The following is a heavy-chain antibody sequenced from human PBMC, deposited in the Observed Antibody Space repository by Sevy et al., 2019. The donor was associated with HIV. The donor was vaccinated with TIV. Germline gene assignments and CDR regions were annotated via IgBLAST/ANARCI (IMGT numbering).Heavy chain of an antibody. D-gene: IGHD3-9*01. CDR1: GFALSNYYA. CDR2: ISYDGRNK. CDR3: AKDFTGYNGMDV. V-gene: IGHV3-30*18. Sequence: GGSLRLSCAASGFALSNYYAMHWVRQAPGKGLEWVAVISYDGRNKFYGDSVKGRFTISRDNSKNILFLQMNSLRAEDTAVYYCAKDFTGYNGMDVWGQGTMVTVSS. J-gene: IGHJ6*02.